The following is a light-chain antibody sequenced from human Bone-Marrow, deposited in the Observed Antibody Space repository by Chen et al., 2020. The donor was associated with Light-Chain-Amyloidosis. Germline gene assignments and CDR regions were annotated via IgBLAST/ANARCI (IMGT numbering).Light chain of an antibody. CDR2: LGS. CDR3: MQALQTSFT. CDR1: QSLLHSNGYNY. V-gene: IGKV2-28*01. Sequence: DIVMTQSPLSLPVTPGEPGSISCRSSQSLLHSNGYNYLDWYLQKPGQSPQLLIYLGSNRASGVPDRFSGSGSGTDFTLKISRVEAEDVGVYYCMQALQTSFTFGPGTKVDIK. J-gene: IGKJ3*01.